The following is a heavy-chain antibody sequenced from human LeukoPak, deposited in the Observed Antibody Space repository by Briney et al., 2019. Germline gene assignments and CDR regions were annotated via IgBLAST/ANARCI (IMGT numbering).Heavy chain of an antibody. J-gene: IGHJ6*02. Sequence: ASVKVSCKASGYTFTGYYMHWVRQAPGQGLEWMGRFNPNSGGTNYAQKFQGRVTMTRDTSISTAYMELSRLRSDDTAVYYCAREPVSYYGMDVWGQGTTVTVSS. CDR2: FNPNSGGT. CDR3: AREPVSYYGMDV. V-gene: IGHV1-2*06. CDR1: GYTFTGYY. D-gene: IGHD6-19*01.